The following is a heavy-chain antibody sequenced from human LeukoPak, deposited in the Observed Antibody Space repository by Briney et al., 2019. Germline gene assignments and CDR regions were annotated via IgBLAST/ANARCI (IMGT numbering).Heavy chain of an antibody. D-gene: IGHD1-14*01. CDR3: AREPDYYYGMDV. Sequence: GGSLRLSCAASGFTFSSYSMNWVRQAPGKGLEWVSSISSSSSYIYYADSVKGRFTISRDNAKNSLYLQMNSLRAEDTAVYYCAREPDYYYGMDVWGKGTTVTVSS. J-gene: IGHJ6*04. CDR2: ISSSSSYI. CDR1: GFTFSSYS. V-gene: IGHV3-21*01.